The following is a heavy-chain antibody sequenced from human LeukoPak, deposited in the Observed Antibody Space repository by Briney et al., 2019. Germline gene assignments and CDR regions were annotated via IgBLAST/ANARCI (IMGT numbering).Heavy chain of an antibody. CDR2: ISSNGDRT. Sequence: GGSLRLSCSPSGYTFINYAIQWVRQAPGEGLEYVSVISSNGDRTYYAVSVRGRSTISRDNSKNMVYLQMTNVRPEDTAVYYCVRDGADSVENGWLLLCGQGTLVTVSS. CDR1: GYTFINYA. D-gene: IGHD6-19*01. V-gene: IGHV3-64D*09. CDR3: VRDGADSVENGWLLL. J-gene: IGHJ4*02.